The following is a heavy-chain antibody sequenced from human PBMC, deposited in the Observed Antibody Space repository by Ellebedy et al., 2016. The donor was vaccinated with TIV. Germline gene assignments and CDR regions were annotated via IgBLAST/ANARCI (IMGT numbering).Heavy chain of an antibody. CDR3: AKAGHSSAWYLVFDY. CDR1: GFTFSTYA. V-gene: IGHV3-23*01. D-gene: IGHD6-19*01. Sequence: GESLKISCAASGFTFSTYAMNWLRQAPGKGLEWVSSIIGSGGSTLYADSVKGRFTISRDNSKNMVYLQMNSLRVKDTAVYYCAKAGHSSAWYLVFDYWGQGTLVTVSS. CDR2: IIGSGGST. J-gene: IGHJ4*02.